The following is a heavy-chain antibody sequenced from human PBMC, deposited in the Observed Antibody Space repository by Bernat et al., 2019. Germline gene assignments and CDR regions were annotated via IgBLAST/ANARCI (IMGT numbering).Heavy chain of an antibody. CDR2: ISGSGGST. Sequence: EVQLLESGGGLVQPGGSLRLSCAASGFTFSSYAISWVRQAPGKGLGWVSAISGSGGSTYYADSVKGRFTISRDNSKNTLYLQMNSLRAEDTAVYYCANEGLWFGEENFWGQGTLVTVSS. CDR1: GFTFSSYA. D-gene: IGHD3-10*01. V-gene: IGHV3-23*01. J-gene: IGHJ4*02. CDR3: ANEGLWFGEENF.